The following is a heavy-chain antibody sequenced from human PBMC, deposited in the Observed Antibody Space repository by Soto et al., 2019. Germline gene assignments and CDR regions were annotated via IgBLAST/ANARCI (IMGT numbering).Heavy chain of an antibody. CDR1: GGSISSGPYS. V-gene: IGHV4-31*03. Sequence: SETLSLTCTVSGGSISSGPYSWGWIRQPPGKGLEWIGYIYYSGSTYYNPSLKSRVTISVDTSKNQFSLKLSSVTAADTAVYYCARGRTSSPNPGDYWGQGTLVTVSS. CDR3: ARGRTSSPNPGDY. J-gene: IGHJ4*02. CDR2: IYYSGST. D-gene: IGHD2-2*01.